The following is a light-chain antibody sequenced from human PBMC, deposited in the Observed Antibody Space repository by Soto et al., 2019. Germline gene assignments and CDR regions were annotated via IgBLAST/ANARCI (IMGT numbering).Light chain of an antibody. V-gene: IGLV1-40*01. J-gene: IGLJ2*01. CDR3: LYFDSSLSVV. CDR1: SSNIGAGYD. Sequence: QSVLTQPPSVSGAPGQRVTISCTGRSSNIGAGYDVHWYQQLPVRAPKLLIYGNTNRPSGVPDRFSGSKSGTSASLAITGLQAEDEADYYCLYFDSSLSVVFGGGTKLTVL. CDR2: GNT.